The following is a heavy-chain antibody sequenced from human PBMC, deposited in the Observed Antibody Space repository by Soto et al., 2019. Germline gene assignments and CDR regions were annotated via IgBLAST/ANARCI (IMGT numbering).Heavy chain of an antibody. CDR1: GFSLSTSGMS. V-gene: IGHV2-70*01. Sequence: SGPTLVNPTQTLTLTCSFSGFSLSTSGMSVSWIRQPPGKALEWLALIDWDDDKYYSTSLKTRLTISKDTSKNQVVLTLANMDPVDTATYYCARRLSFGDSDYGMDVWGQGTTVTVSS. CDR2: IDWDDDK. D-gene: IGHD3-10*01. CDR3: ARRLSFGDSDYGMDV. J-gene: IGHJ6*02.